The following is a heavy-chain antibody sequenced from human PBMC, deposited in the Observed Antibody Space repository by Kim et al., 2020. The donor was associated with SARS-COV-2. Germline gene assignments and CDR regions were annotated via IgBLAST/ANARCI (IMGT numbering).Heavy chain of an antibody. Sequence: SVKVSCKASGGTFSSYAISWVRQAPGQGLEWMGGIIPIFGTANYAQKFQGRVTITADESTSTAYMELSSPRSEDTAVYYCARDALGGAAAGNYYYYGMDVWGQGTTVTVSS. CDR3: ARDALGGAAAGNYYYYGMDV. CDR1: GGTFSSYA. V-gene: IGHV1-69*13. CDR2: IIPIFGTA. J-gene: IGHJ6*02. D-gene: IGHD6-13*01.